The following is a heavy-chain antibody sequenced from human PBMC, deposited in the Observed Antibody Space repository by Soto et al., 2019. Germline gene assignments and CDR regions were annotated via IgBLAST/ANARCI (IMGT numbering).Heavy chain of an antibody. CDR1: GGSISSSGYS. D-gene: IGHD2-2*01. V-gene: IGHV4-30-2*01. Sequence: QLQLQESGSGLVKPSQTLSLTCAVSGGSISSSGYSWNWIRQPPGKGLEWIGYIYHSGSTYYNPSLKSRVALSVDRSKNQFSLNLRSVTAADTAVYYCARIGEFCISASCRWFDPWGEGTLVTVSS. CDR2: IYHSGST. J-gene: IGHJ5*02. CDR3: ARIGEFCISASCRWFDP.